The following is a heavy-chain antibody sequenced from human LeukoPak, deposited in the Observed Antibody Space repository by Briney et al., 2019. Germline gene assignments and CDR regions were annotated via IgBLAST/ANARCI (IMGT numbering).Heavy chain of an antibody. CDR3: ARDSTYSYGPRSAYYYYMDV. Sequence: GSLRLSCAASGFTFSSYSMNWVRQPPGKGLEWIGYIYYSGSTNYNPSLKSRVTISVDTSKNQFSLKLSSVTAADTAVYYCARDSTYSYGPRSAYYYYMDVWGKGTTVTVSS. V-gene: IGHV4-59*01. J-gene: IGHJ6*03. D-gene: IGHD5-18*01. CDR1: GFTFSSYS. CDR2: IYYSGST.